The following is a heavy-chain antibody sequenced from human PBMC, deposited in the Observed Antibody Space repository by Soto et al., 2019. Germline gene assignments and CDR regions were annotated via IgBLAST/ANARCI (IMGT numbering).Heavy chain of an antibody. D-gene: IGHD3-10*01. CDR3: AKSYGSGSYYTYYFDY. V-gene: IGHV4-4*02. CDR2: IYHSGST. CDR1: GGSISSSNW. Sequence: NPSETLSLTCAVSGGSISSSNWWSWVRQPPGKGLEWIGEIYHSGSTNYNPSLKSRVTISVDKSKNQFSLKLSSVTAADTAVYYCAKSYGSGSYYTYYFDYWGQRTLVTVSS. J-gene: IGHJ4*02.